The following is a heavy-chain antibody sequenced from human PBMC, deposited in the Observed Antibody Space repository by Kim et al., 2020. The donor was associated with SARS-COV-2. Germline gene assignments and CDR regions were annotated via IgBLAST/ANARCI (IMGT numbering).Heavy chain of an antibody. CDR3: AKMGLAAAGTRKVRYYYGMDV. D-gene: IGHD6-13*01. CDR1: GFTFSSYG. V-gene: IGHV3-30*18. Sequence: GGSLRLSCAASGFTFSSYGMHWVRQAPGKGLEWVAVISYDGSNKYYADSVKGRFTISRDNSKNTLYLQMNSLRAEDTAVYYCAKMGLAAAGTRKVRYYYGMDVCGQGTTVTVSS. CDR2: ISYDGSNK. J-gene: IGHJ6*02.